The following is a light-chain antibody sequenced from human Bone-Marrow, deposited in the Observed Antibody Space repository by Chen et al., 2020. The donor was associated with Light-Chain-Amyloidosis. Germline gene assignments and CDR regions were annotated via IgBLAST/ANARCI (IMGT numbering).Light chain of an antibody. CDR3: QVWDRSSDRPV. J-gene: IGLJ3*02. CDR2: DDS. Sequence: VLTQPSSVSVAPGQTATIACGGNNIGSTSVHWYQQTPGQAPLLVVYDDSDRPSGIPERLSGSNSGNTATLTISRVEAGNEADYYCQVWDRSSDRPVFGGGTKLTVL. CDR1: NIGSTS. V-gene: IGLV3-21*02.